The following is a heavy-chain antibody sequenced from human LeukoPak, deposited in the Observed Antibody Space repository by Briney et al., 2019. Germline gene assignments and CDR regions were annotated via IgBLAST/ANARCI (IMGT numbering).Heavy chain of an antibody. CDR3: AKSPSSWKFDD. J-gene: IGHJ4*02. CDR1: GFTFSSCG. V-gene: IGHV3-30*02. Sequence: GGSLRLSCSASGFTFSSCGMHWVRQAPGKGLEWVAFIRYHGSDKYYADSVKGRFTISRDNSENTLYLQMNSLRAEDTAVYYCAKSPSSWKFDDWGQGTLVTVSS. CDR2: IRYHGSDK. D-gene: IGHD6-13*01.